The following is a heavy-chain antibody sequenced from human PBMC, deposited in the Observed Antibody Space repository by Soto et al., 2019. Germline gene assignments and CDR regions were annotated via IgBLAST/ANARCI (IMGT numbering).Heavy chain of an antibody. J-gene: IGHJ6*02. V-gene: IGHV1-69*01. CDR3: ARITTIDYYYYYGMDV. D-gene: IGHD4-4*01. CDR1: GGTFSSYA. Sequence: QVQLVRSGAEVKKPGSSVKVSCKASGGTFSSYAISWVRQAPGQGLEWMGGIIPIFGTANYAQKFQGRVTITADESTSTAYMELSSLRSEDTAVYYCARITTIDYYYYYGMDVWGQGTTVTVSS. CDR2: IIPIFGTA.